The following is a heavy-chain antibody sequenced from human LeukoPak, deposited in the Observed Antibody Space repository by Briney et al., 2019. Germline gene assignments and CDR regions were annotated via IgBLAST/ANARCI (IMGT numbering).Heavy chain of an antibody. CDR1: GGSISSSSYH. CDR3: ARGPPYIVVVTAIGFFDY. CDR2: INHSGST. V-gene: IGHV4-39*07. Sequence: PSETLSLTCTVSGGSISSSSYHWGWIRQPPGKGLEWIGEINHSGSTNYNPSLKSPVTISVDTSKNQFSLKLGSVTAADTAVYYCARGPPYIVVVTAIGFFDYWGQGTLVTVSS. D-gene: IGHD2-21*02. J-gene: IGHJ4*02.